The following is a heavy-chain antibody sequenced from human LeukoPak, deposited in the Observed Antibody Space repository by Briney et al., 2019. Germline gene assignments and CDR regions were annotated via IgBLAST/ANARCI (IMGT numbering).Heavy chain of an antibody. CDR3: ARDSIVVRGVRYYYYGMDV. J-gene: IGHJ6*02. CDR1: GGSISSYY. Sequence: PSETLSLTCTVSGGSISSYYWSWIRPPPGKGLEWIGYIYYSGSTNYNPSLKSRVTISVDTSKNQFSLKLSSVTAADTAVYYCARDSIVVRGVRYYYYGMDVWGQGTTVTVSS. V-gene: IGHV4-59*01. CDR2: IYYSGST. D-gene: IGHD3-10*01.